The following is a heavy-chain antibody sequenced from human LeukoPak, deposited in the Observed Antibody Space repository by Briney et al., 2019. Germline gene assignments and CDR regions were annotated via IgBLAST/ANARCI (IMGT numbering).Heavy chain of an antibody. CDR3: ARAPSEIGGYYPEYFRH. V-gene: IGHV3-74*01. D-gene: IGHD3-22*01. J-gene: IGHJ1*01. Sequence: GGPLRLSCAASGFSFSSCWMHWVRQAPGKGLVWVSRIKSDGKTNYADSVKGRFTISRDNAKNTVSLQMNSLRAEDTGVYYCARAPSEIGGYYPEYFRHWGQGTLVTVSS. CDR2: IKSDGKT. CDR1: GFSFSSCW.